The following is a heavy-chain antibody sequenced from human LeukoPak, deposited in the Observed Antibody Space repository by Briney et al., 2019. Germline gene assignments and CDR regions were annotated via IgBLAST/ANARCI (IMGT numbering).Heavy chain of an antibody. CDR2: INPNSGGT. CDR1: GYTFTGYY. D-gene: IGHD6-19*01. Sequence: ASVKVSCKASGYTFTGYYMHWVRQAPGQGLEWMGWINPNSGGTNYAQKFQGRVTMTRDTSISTAYMELSRLRSDDTAVYYCAREGELWLVPDGAGLDPWGQGTLVTVSS. V-gene: IGHV1-2*02. J-gene: IGHJ5*02. CDR3: AREGELWLVPDGAGLDP.